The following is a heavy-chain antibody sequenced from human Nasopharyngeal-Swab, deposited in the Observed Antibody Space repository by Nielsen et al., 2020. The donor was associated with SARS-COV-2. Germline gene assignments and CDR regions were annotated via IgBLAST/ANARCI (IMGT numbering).Heavy chain of an antibody. Sequence: WIRQPPGKGLEGIGKINHNERTNYNPTLKRRGTMSVDTSTIQVSLKVNSLTATDTAVYYCARAGRVGDAYTGLDVWGQGTTGTVSS. CDR3: ARAGRVGDAYTGLDV. V-gene: IGHV4-34*01. CDR2: INHNERT. J-gene: IGHJ6*02. D-gene: IGHD5-24*01.